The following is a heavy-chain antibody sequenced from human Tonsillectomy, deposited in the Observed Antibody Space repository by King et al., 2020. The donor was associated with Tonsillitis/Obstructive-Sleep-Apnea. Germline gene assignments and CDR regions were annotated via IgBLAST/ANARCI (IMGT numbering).Heavy chain of an antibody. Sequence: VQLVESGGGVVQPGRSLRLSCAASGFTFSSYGMRWVRQAPGKGLEWVAVIFYDVSNEYYADSVKGRFTISRDNSKNTLYLQMSSLRAEDTAVYYCAKGGHGDSSLDVCGEGAPVTASS. D-gene: IGHD4-17*01. V-gene: IGHV3-30*18. CDR2: IFYDVSNE. J-gene: IGHJ6*04. CDR3: AKGGHGDSSLDV. CDR1: GFTFSSYG.